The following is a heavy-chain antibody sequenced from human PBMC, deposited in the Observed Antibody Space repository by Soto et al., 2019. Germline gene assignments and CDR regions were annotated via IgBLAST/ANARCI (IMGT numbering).Heavy chain of an antibody. CDR1: GFTFTSYW. J-gene: IGHJ3*02. CDR2: IKQDGSEK. V-gene: IGHV3-7*01. D-gene: IGHD5-12*01. CDR3: ARDPITGNHAFDI. Sequence: GGSLRLSCEASGFTFTSYWMSWVRQAPGKGLEWVANIKQDGSEKHCVDSVKGRFTISRDNAKNSLYLQMNSLRAEDTAVYYCARDPITGNHAFDIWGQGTMVTVSS.